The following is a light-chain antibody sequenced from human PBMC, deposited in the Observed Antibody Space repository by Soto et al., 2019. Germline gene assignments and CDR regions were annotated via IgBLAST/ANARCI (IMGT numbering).Light chain of an antibody. V-gene: IGLV2-8*01. J-gene: IGLJ1*01. Sequence: QSALTQPASVSGSPGQSITISCTGTSSDVGGYSYVSWYQQHPGKTPKLMIYEVSNRPSGVPDRFSGSKSGNTASLTVSGLQAEDEADYYCTSHAGNYNFPYVFGTGTKLTVL. CDR1: SSDVGGYSY. CDR2: EVS. CDR3: TSHAGNYNFPYV.